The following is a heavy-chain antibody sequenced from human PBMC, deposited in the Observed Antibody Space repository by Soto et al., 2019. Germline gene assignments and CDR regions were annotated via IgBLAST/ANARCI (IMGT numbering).Heavy chain of an antibody. J-gene: IGHJ4*02. D-gene: IGHD4-17*01. CDR1: GYTFTNYG. CDR3: GRAGGDFPRAVDY. Sequence: ASVNVSCKSSGYTFTNYGISWVRQAPGQGLEWMGWISAYNGNTNYVQKLQGRVSMTTDTSTSTTYMELRTLRSDDTAVYYCGRAGGDFPRAVDYWGQGTLVTVSS. V-gene: IGHV1-18*01. CDR2: ISAYNGNT.